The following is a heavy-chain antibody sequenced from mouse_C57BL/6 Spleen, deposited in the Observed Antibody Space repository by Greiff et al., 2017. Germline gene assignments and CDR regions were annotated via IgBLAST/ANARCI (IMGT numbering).Heavy chain of an antibody. V-gene: IGHV5-17*01. CDR2: ISSGSSTI. CDR1: GFTFSDYG. CDR3: ARTNYYGSSYVYAMDY. D-gene: IGHD1-1*01. Sequence: EVQGVESGGGLVKPGGSLKLSCAASGFTFSDYGMHWVRQAPEKGLEWVAYISSGSSTIYYADTVKGRFTISRDNAKNTLFLQMTSLRSEDTAMYYCARTNYYGSSYVYAMDYWGQGTSGTVSS. J-gene: IGHJ4*01.